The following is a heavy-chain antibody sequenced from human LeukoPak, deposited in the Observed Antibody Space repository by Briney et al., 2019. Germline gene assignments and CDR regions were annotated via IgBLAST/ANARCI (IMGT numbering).Heavy chain of an antibody. V-gene: IGHV4-34*01. Sequence: PGGSLRLSCAASGFTFSSYSMNWIRQPPGKGLEWIGEINHSGSTNYNPSLKSRVTISVDTSKNQFSLKLSSVTAADTAVYYCARVANGSGSSNSLHFDYWGQGTLVTVSS. CDR3: ARVANGSGSSNSLHFDY. CDR1: GFTFSSYS. CDR2: INHSGST. D-gene: IGHD3-10*01. J-gene: IGHJ4*02.